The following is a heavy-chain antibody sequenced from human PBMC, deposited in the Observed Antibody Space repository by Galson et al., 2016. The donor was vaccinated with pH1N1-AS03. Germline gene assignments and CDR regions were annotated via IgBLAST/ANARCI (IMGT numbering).Heavy chain of an antibody. CDR1: GGSISSRAYY. Sequence: LSLTCTVSGGSISSRAYYWGWIRQPPGKGLEWIGSIYDTGRTTYNPSLKSRVTISGDTSKNQLSLKVTSMTAADTAVYYCARVVGARPPPAYWGQGTLITVSS. J-gene: IGHJ4*02. V-gene: IGHV4-39*01. CDR2: IYDTGRT. CDR3: ARVVGARPPPAY. D-gene: IGHD1-26*01.